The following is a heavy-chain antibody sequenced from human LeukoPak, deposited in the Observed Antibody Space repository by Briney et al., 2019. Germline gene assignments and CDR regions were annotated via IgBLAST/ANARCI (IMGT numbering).Heavy chain of an antibody. D-gene: IGHD1-1*01. CDR3: ARLAPLDP. J-gene: IGHJ5*02. Sequence: GGSLRLSCAASGFTFSSYSMNWVRQAPGKGLEWVSSISSSSRYIYYADSVKGRFTISRDNAKNSLYLQMNSLRAEDTAVYYCARLAPLDPWGQGTLVTVSS. CDR2: ISSSSRYI. V-gene: IGHV3-21*01. CDR1: GFTFSSYS.